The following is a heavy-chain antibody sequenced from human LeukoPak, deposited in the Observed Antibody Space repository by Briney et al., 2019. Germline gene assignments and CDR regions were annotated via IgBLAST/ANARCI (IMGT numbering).Heavy chain of an antibody. D-gene: IGHD3-22*01. CDR2: IYTSGST. J-gene: IGHJ4*02. CDR3: ARDRYYYDSSGSPFDY. CDR1: GGSISSYY. Sequence: PSETLSLTCTFSGGSISSYYWSWIRQPAGKGLEWIGRIYTSGSTNYNPSLKSRVTMSVDTSKNQFSLKLSSVTAADTAVYYCARDRYYYDSSGSPFDYWGQGTLVTVSS. V-gene: IGHV4-4*07.